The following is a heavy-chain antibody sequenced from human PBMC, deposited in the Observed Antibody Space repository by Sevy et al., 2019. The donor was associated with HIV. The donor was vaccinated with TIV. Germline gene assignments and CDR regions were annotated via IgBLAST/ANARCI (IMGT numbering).Heavy chain of an antibody. CDR3: AREGYTRLHDH. Sequence: GGSLRLSCVASGFNFNIYSMSWVRQAPGKGLEWVSTLAFGCGRINHADSVKGRFTMCRDDSKKTVYLEMNSQRAEDTAVYYCAREGYTRLHDHWGQGTLVTVSS. CDR2: LAFGCGRI. D-gene: IGHD6-13*01. V-gene: IGHV3-23*01. CDR1: GFNFNIYS. J-gene: IGHJ4*02.